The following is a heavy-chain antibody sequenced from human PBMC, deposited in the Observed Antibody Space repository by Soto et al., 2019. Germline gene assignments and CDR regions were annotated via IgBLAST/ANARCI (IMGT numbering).Heavy chain of an antibody. V-gene: IGHV3-9*01. Sequence: EMQLVESGGGLVQPGKSLRLSCAASGFTFDDYAMYWVRQGPGKGLEWVSGISWDSGRIGYAGSVKGRFTISRDKAKNSLYVQMDSLRPEDTALYYCAKARLWGGEGYTSYCYNAMDVWGQGTTVTVSS. CDR2: ISWDSGRI. J-gene: IGHJ6*02. CDR3: AKARLWGGEGYTSYCYNAMDV. D-gene: IGHD2-2*02. CDR1: GFTFDDYA.